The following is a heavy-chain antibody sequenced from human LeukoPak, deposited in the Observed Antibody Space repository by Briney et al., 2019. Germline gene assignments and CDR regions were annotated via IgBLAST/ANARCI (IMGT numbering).Heavy chain of an antibody. D-gene: IGHD1-14*01. V-gene: IGHV2-70*04. CDR3: ARTTPTGYVDY. Sequence: SGPALVKPTQTLTLTCTFSGFSLSTSRMRVSWIRQPPGKALGWLARIDWDDDKIYSTSLKTRLTISKDTSKNQVVLTLTNMDSVDTATYYCARTTPTGYVDYWGQGTLVTVSS. J-gene: IGHJ4*02. CDR1: GFSLSTSRMR. CDR2: IDWDDDK.